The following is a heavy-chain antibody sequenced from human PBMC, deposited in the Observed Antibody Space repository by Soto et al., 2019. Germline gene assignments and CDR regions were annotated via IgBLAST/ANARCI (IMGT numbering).Heavy chain of an antibody. CDR1: GFTFADYA. V-gene: IGHV3-9*01. D-gene: IGHD3-10*01. J-gene: IGHJ4*02. CDR3: AKDNYGSGEIGY. CDR2: ISWNSGSI. Sequence: EVQLVESGGGLVQPGRSLRLSCAASGFTFADYAMHWVRQAPGKGLEWVSGISWNSGSIGYADSVKGRFTISRDNAKNSLYLQMNSLRAEDTALYYCAKDNYGSGEIGYWGQGTLVTVSS.